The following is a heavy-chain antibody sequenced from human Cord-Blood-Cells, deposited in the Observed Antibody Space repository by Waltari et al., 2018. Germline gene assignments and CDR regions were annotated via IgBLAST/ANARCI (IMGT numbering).Heavy chain of an antibody. CDR1: GGSISSGGYS. CDR3: ARDRGAAAGTFDY. CDR2: IYHSGST. Sequence: QLQLQESGSGLVKPSQTLSLTCAVSGGSISSGGYSWSWIRQPPGKGLEWIGYIYHSGSTYYNPSLKSRVTIAVDRSKNQFSLKLSSVTAADTAVYYCARDRGAAAGTFDYWGQGTLVTVSS. J-gene: IGHJ4*02. D-gene: IGHD6-13*01. V-gene: IGHV4-30-2*01.